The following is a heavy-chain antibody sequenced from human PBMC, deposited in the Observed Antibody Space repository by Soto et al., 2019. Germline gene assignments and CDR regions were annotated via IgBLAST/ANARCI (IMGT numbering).Heavy chain of an antibody. D-gene: IGHD3-9*01. CDR2: IDWDDDK. J-gene: IGHJ5*02. CDR3: ARFPYYDILTGFDP. CDR1: GFSLSTSGMC. V-gene: IGHV2-70*11. Sequence: SGPTLVNPTQTLTLTCTFSGFSLSTSGMCVSWIRQPPGKALEWLARIDWDDDKYYSTSLKTRLTISKDTSKNQVVLTMTNMDPVDTATYYCARFPYYDILTGFDPWGQGTLVTVSS.